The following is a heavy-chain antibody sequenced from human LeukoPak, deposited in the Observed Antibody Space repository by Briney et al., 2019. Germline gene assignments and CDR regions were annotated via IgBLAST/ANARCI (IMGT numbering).Heavy chain of an antibody. D-gene: IGHD6-13*01. J-gene: IGHJ4*02. V-gene: IGHV3-7*03. Sequence: GGSLRLSCAASGFILSDYWMSWVRQAPGKGLEWVADIKQDGSEEYYVDSVKGRFTISRDNAKNSLSLQMNSLRAEDTAVYYCARGPYSRDNFDYWGQGTLVTVSS. CDR1: GFILSDYW. CDR3: ARGPYSRDNFDY. CDR2: IKQDGSEE.